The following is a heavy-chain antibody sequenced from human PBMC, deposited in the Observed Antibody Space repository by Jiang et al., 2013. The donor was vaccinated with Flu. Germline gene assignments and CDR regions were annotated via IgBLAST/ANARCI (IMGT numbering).Heavy chain of an antibody. V-gene: IGHV2-70*11. CDR3: ARIHQADGYNYWFDP. CDR2: IDWDDDK. Sequence: KPTQTLTLTCTFSGFSLSTSGMCVSWIRQPPGKALEWLARIDWDDDKYYSTSLKTRLTISKDTSKNQVVLTMTNMDPVDTATYYCARIHQADGYNYWFDPWGQGTLVTVSS. D-gene: IGHD5-24*01. CDR1: GFSLSTSGMC. J-gene: IGHJ5*02.